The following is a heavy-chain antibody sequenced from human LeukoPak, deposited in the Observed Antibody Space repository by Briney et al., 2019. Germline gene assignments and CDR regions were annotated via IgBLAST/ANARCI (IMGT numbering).Heavy chain of an antibody. CDR1: GFTFSNAW. CDR3: ARMDDSSGYAFDI. J-gene: IGHJ3*02. V-gene: IGHV3-21*01. CDR2: LFSSSTYK. D-gene: IGHD3-22*01. Sequence: GGSLRLSCAASGFTFSNAWMTWVRQAPGKGLEWVSSLFSSSTYKYYADSVKGRFTISRDNAKNSLYLQMNSLRGEDTAVYYCARMDDSSGYAFDIWGQGTMVTVSS.